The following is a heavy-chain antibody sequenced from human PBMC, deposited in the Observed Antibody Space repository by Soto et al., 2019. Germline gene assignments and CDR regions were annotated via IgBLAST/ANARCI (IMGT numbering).Heavy chain of an antibody. D-gene: IGHD5-18*01. Sequence: SETLSLTCTVSGGSISSGGYYWSWIRQHPGKGLEWIGYIYYSGSTYYNPSLKSRVTISVDTSKNQFSLKLSSVTAADTAVYYCAREPVDTAMSQLDPWGQGTLVTVSS. CDR2: IYYSGST. V-gene: IGHV4-31*03. CDR1: GGSISSGGYY. J-gene: IGHJ5*02. CDR3: AREPVDTAMSQLDP.